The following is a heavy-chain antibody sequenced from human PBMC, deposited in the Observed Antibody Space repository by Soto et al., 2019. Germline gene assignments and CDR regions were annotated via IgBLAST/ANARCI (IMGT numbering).Heavy chain of an antibody. CDR1: GFTFSSYS. CDR3: ARDRGYDYGALDLFLFDY. D-gene: IGHD4-17*01. Sequence: EVQLVESGGGLVQPGGSLRLSCAASGFTFSSYSMNWVRQAPGKGLEWVSYISSSSSTIYYADSVRGRFTISRDNAKHSLYLHMNGMEDADRAVYYCARDRGYDYGALDLFLFDYWGQGTLVTVPS. J-gene: IGHJ4*02. V-gene: IGHV3-48*02. CDR2: ISSSSSTI.